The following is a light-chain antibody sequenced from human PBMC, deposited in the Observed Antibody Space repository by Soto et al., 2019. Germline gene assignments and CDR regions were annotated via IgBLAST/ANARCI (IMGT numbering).Light chain of an antibody. Sequence: EVVLTQSPATLSLSPGERATLSCRASQSVSSYLAWYQQKPGQAPRLLIYDASNRATGIPARFSGSGSGTDFTLTISSLEPEDFAVYYCQHRSNWPLTFGGGTKVHIK. V-gene: IGKV3-11*01. CDR1: QSVSSY. CDR3: QHRSNWPLT. J-gene: IGKJ4*01. CDR2: DAS.